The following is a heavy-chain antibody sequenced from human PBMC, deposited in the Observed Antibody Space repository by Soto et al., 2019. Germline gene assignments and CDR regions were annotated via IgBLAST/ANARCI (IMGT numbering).Heavy chain of an antibody. CDR1: GDSISSGDYY. Sequence: SETLSLTCTVSGDSISSGDYYWSWIRQPPGKGLEWIGCIYYSGNTYYNPSLKRRFSISVDTSKNQFSLQLSSVTVADTAVYYCARDRHSSGYYFYYFDYWGQGTQVTVSS. V-gene: IGHV4-30-4*01. CDR3: ARDRHSSGYYFYYFDY. J-gene: IGHJ4*02. CDR2: IYYSGNT. D-gene: IGHD3-22*01.